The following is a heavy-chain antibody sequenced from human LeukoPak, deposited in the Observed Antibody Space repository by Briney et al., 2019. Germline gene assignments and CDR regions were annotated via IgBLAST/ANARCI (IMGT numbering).Heavy chain of an antibody. V-gene: IGHV3-64*01. J-gene: IGHJ4*02. CDR2: ISSNGGST. CDR3: ARVNSSGWYCFDY. CDR1: GFTFSSYA. D-gene: IGHD6-19*01. Sequence: GSLILSCAASGFTFSSYAMHWVRQAPGKGLEYVSAISSNGGSTYYANSVKGRFTISRDNSKNTLYLQMGSLRAEDMAVYYCARVNSSGWYCFDYWGQGTLVTVSS.